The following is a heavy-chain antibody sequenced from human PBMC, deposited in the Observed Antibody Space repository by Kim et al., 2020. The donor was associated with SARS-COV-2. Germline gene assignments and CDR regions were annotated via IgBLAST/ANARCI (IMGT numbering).Heavy chain of an antibody. CDR1: GYTFTRYA. D-gene: IGHD5-18*01. CDR2: INTNTGNP. Sequence: ASVKVSCKASGYTFTRYAMNWVRQAPGQGLEWMGWINTNTGNPTYAKGFTGRSVFSLDTSVSTAYLQLSSLKAEDTAVYYCARGVDTEMVPAPYWGQGTLVTVSS. V-gene: IGHV7-4-1*02. J-gene: IGHJ4*02. CDR3: ARGVDTEMVPAPY.